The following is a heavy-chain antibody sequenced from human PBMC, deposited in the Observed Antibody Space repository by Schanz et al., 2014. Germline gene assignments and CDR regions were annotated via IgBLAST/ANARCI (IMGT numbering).Heavy chain of an antibody. D-gene: IGHD3-3*01. CDR2: ISYDGNTK. J-gene: IGHJ4*02. V-gene: IGHV3-30-3*01. CDR3: ARDLLVSHYEFWSGNDY. CDR1: GFTFNSYA. Sequence: QVQLVESGGGVVQPGGSLRLSCAASGFTFNSYAFHWVRQAPGKGLEWVALISYDGNTKYYADSVKGRFTISRDNSKNTLYLQMNSLRADDTAVYYCARDLLVSHYEFWSGNDYWGQGTLVTVSS.